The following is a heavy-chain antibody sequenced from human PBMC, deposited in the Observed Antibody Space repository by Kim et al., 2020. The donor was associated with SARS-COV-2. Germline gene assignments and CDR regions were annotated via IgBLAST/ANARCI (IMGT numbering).Heavy chain of an antibody. CDR1: GGSLSSYY. D-gene: IGHD5-18*01. J-gene: IGHJ4*01. CDR2: MYYSGRT. V-gene: IGHV4-59*08. CDR3: ARLGSAYTYDSYGSGLDY. Sequence: SETLSLTCTVSGGSLSSYYWTWIRQPPGKGLEWIGYMYYSGRTSYNPSLQSRVTISVDTSKNQFSLEVNSVTAADTAVYYCARLGSAYTYDSYGSGLDY.